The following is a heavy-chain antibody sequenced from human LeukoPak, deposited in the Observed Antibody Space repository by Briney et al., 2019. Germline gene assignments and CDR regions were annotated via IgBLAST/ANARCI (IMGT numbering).Heavy chain of an antibody. Sequence: SETLSLTCAVSGFSISSGYFWAWIRQSPGKGLEWIGSIFHRGITYYNPSLKSRITISVDTSKNQFSLRLSSVTAADTAVYYCARRISTRRGETCSSTSCYFDYWGQGTLVSVSS. J-gene: IGHJ4*02. CDR2: IFHRGIT. V-gene: IGHV4-38-2*01. D-gene: IGHD2-2*01. CDR3: ARRISTRRGETCSSTSCYFDY. CDR1: GFSISSGYF.